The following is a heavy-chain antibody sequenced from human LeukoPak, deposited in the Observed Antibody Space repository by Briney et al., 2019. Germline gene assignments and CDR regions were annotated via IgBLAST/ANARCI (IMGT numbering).Heavy chain of an antibody. CDR2: VFHSGST. D-gene: IGHD6-19*01. J-gene: IGHJ4*02. V-gene: IGHV4-4*02. CDR1: GDSISSNEW. CDR3: ARDLAVAGTNYFDF. Sequence: SETLSLTCSVSGDSISSNEWWSWVRQTPGKGLEWIGEVFHSGSTNYNPSLKSRVTISIDKSKNQFSLEVTSVTAADTAIYYYARDLAVAGTNYFDFWGQGVLVTVSS.